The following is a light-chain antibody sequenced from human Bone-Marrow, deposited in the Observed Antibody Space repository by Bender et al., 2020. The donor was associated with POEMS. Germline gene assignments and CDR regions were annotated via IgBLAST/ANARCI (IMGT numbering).Light chain of an antibody. CDR3: QSYDNSLGGWV. V-gene: IGLV2-14*02. CDR1: SSDVGGSNL. J-gene: IGLJ3*02. CDR2: GYN. Sequence: QSALTQSASLSGSPGQSITISCTGTSSDVGGSNLVSWYQQYPGKAPKLLIYGYNNRPSGVPDRFSGSKSGTSASLAITGLQAEDEGDYYCQSYDNSLGGWVFGGGTKLTVL.